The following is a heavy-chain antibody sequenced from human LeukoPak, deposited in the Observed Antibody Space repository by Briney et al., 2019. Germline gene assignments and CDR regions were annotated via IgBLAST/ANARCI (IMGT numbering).Heavy chain of an antibody. CDR3: ARVLWVTPELDY. V-gene: IGHV3-9*01. D-gene: IGHD1-14*01. CDR2: ISWNSGSI. CDR1: GFTFDDYA. Sequence: GGSLRLSCAASGFTFDDYAMHWVRQAPGKGLEWVSGISWNSGSIGYADSVKGRFTISRDNAKNSLYLQMNSLRAEDTAVYYCARVLWVTPELDYWGQGTLVTVSS. J-gene: IGHJ4*02.